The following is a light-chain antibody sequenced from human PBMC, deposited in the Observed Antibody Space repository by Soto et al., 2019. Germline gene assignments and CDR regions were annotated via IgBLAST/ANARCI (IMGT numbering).Light chain of an antibody. CDR3: TSYTSSSTWV. CDR2: EVS. Sequence: QSALTQPASVSGSPGQSITISCTGTSSDVGGYNDVSWYQQHPGKAPKLMIYEVSNRPSGVSNRFSGSKSGNTASLAISGLQAEDEAEYYCTSYTSSSTWVFGGGTKLTVL. V-gene: IGLV2-14*01. CDR1: SSDVGGYND. J-gene: IGLJ3*02.